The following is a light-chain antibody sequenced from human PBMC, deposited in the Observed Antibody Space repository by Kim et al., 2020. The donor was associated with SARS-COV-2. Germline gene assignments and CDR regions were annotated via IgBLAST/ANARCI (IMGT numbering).Light chain of an antibody. V-gene: IGKV3-15*01. J-gene: IGKJ5*01. CDR3: QQYDVWPPIT. CDR2: DAS. Sequence: EVVMTQSPATLSVSPGERATLSCWASQSVSIYLAWYQQKPGQAPRLLIYDASTRATGVPARFSGSGSGTEFTLTISSLQSEDFAVYYCQQYDVWPPITFGQGTRLEIK. CDR1: QSVSIY.